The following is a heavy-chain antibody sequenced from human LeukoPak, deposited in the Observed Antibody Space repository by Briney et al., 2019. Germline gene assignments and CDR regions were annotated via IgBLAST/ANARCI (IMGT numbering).Heavy chain of an antibody. CDR3: AVGSITMVRGDDAFDI. CDR1: GGSISSSSYY. V-gene: IGHV4-39*01. J-gene: IGHJ3*02. D-gene: IGHD3-10*01. CDR2: IYYSGST. Sequence: SETLSLTCTVSGGSISSSSYYWGWIRQPPGKGLGWIGGIYYSGSTYYNPSLKSRVTISVDTSKNQFSLKLSSVTAADTAVYYCAVGSITMVRGDDAFDIWGQGTMVTVSS.